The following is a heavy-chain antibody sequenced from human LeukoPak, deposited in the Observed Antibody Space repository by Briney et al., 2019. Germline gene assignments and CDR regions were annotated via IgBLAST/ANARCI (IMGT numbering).Heavy chain of an antibody. CDR3: ARERIPVLMGAFDI. CDR1: GGSFSGYY. Sequence: SETLSLTCAVYGGSFSGYYWSWIRQPPGKGLEWIGEINHSGSTNYNPSLKSRVTISVDTSKNQFSLRLSSVTAADTAVYYCARERIPVLMGAFDIWGQGTMVTVSS. V-gene: IGHV4-34*01. J-gene: IGHJ3*02. CDR2: INHSGST. D-gene: IGHD5-24*01.